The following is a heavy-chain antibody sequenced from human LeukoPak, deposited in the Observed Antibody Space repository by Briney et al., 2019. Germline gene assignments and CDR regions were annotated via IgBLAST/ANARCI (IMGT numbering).Heavy chain of an antibody. CDR1: GYTLTELS. V-gene: IGHV1-24*01. Sequence: ASVKVSCKVSGYTLTELSMHWVRQAPGKGLEWMGGFDPEDGETIYAQKFQGGVTMTEDTSTDTAYMELSSLRSEDTAVYYCATASMVVAATGGWFDPWGQGTLVTVSS. CDR2: FDPEDGET. D-gene: IGHD2-15*01. CDR3: ATASMVVAATGGWFDP. J-gene: IGHJ5*02.